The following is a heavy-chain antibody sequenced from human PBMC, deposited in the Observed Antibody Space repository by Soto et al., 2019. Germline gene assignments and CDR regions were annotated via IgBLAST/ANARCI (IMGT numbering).Heavy chain of an antibody. V-gene: IGHV4-39*01. CDR2: IYYSGIT. D-gene: IGHD2-15*01. Sequence: KASETLSLTCTVSGDSISSINYYWGWIRQPPGKGLEWIGSIYYSGITYYNPSLKSRATISVDTSKKQFSLKVISVTAADTAVYYCASDTVVDKFDYWGQGTLVTVSS. J-gene: IGHJ4*02. CDR1: GDSISSINYY. CDR3: ASDTVVDKFDY.